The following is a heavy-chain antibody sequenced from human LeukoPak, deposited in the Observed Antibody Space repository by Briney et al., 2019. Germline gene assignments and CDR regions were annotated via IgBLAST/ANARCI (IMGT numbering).Heavy chain of an antibody. CDR2: IYYSGST. Sequence: SETLSLTCAVYGGSFSDYYWSWIRQPPGKGLEWIGYIYYSGSTYYNPSLKSRVTISVDTSKNQFSLKLSSVTAADTAVYYCARVATEQWFDPWGQGTLVTVSS. V-gene: IGHV4-30-4*08. D-gene: IGHD1/OR15-1a*01. J-gene: IGHJ5*02. CDR1: GGSFSDYY. CDR3: ARVATEQWFDP.